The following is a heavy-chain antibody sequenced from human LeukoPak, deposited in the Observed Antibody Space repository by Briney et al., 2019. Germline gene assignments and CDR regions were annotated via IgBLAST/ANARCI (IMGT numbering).Heavy chain of an antibody. Sequence: PGGSLRLSCAASGFTFSSFAMSWVRQAPGKGLEWVAVIYGDGSTYYADSVKGRFTISSDNLKNTLSLQMDSLRAADTAMYYCARGSPVASGRYSIYSSWGQGTLVTVSP. CDR1: GFTFSSFA. CDR2: IYGDGST. J-gene: IGHJ5*02. V-gene: IGHV3-23*03. D-gene: IGHD3-10*01. CDR3: ARGSPVASGRYSIYSS.